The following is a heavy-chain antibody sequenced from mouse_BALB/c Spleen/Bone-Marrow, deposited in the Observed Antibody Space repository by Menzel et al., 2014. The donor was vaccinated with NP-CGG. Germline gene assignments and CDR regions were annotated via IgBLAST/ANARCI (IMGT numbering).Heavy chain of an antibody. Sequence: VHLVESGSVLVRPGASVKLSCKASGYTFTSSWMHWAKQRPGQGLEWIGEIHPNSGNTNYNEKFKGKATLTVDTSSSTAYVDLSSLTSEDSAVYYCARGDKGDYFDYWGQGTTLTVSS. CDR3: ARGDKGDYFDY. CDR2: IHPNSGNT. V-gene: IGHV1S130*01. CDR1: GYTFTSSW. J-gene: IGHJ2*01.